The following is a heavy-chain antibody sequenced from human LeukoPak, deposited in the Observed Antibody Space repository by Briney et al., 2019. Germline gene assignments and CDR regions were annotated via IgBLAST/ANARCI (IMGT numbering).Heavy chain of an antibody. D-gene: IGHD5-24*01. CDR3: ARNPGGWLEYYFDY. CDR1: GGSISSYY. CDR2: IYYSGST. Sequence: SETLSLTCTVSGGSISSYYWSWIRQPPGKGLEWIGYIYYSGSTNYNPSLKSRVTISVDTSKNQFSLKLRSVTAADTAVYYCARNPGGWLEYYFDYWGQGTLVTVSS. J-gene: IGHJ4*02. V-gene: IGHV4-59*01.